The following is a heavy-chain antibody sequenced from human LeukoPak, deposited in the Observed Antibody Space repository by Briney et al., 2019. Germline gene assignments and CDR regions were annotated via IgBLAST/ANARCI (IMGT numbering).Heavy chain of an antibody. V-gene: IGHV1-69*05. CDR2: ISPIFGTA. CDR1: GGTFSSYA. CDR3: ARDSSGGRLDY. Sequence: EASVKVSCKASGGTFSSYAISWVRQAPGQGLEWMGGISPIFGTANYAQKFQGRVTITTDESTGTAYMELSSVRPEDTAVYYCARDSSGGRLDYWGQGTLVTVFS. D-gene: IGHD3-16*01. J-gene: IGHJ4*02.